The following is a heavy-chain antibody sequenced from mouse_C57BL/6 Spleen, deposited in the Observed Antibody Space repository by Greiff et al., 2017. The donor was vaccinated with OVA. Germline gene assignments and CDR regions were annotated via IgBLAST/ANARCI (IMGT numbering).Heavy chain of an antibody. Sequence: VQLKESGPELVKPGASVKISCKASGYSFTDYNMNWVKQSNGKSLEWIGVINPNYGTTSYNQKFKGKATLTVDQSSSTAYMQLNSLTSEDSAVYYCARSGDYDSYYAMDYWGQGTSVTVSS. CDR2: INPNYGTT. J-gene: IGHJ4*01. V-gene: IGHV1-39*01. CDR1: GYSFTDYN. D-gene: IGHD2-4*01. CDR3: ARSGDYDSYYAMDY.